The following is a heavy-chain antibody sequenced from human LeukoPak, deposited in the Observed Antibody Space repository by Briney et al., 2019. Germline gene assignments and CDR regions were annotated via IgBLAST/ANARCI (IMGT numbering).Heavy chain of an antibody. J-gene: IGHJ4*02. CDR2: IYRGGST. CDR1: GFTFSSYW. CDR3: ARDRGAAAGN. D-gene: IGHD6-13*01. V-gene: IGHV3-53*01. Sequence: GGSLRLSCAASGFTFSSYWMSWVRRAPGKGLEWVSVIYRGGSTYYADSVKGRFTMSRDNSKNTVYLQMDSLRAEDTAVYYCARDRGAAAGNWGQGTLVTVSS.